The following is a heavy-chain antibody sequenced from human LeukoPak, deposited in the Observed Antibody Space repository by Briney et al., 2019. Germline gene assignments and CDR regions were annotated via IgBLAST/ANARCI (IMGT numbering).Heavy chain of an antibody. J-gene: IGHJ5*02. CDR3: AAGQQLEECAFDP. Sequence: SVKLSCKASGFTFTSSAVQWVRQARGQRLEWIGWIVVGSGNTNYAQKFQERVTITRDMSTSTAYMELSSLRFEDTAVYYCAAGQQLEECAFDPWGQGTLVTVSS. CDR1: GFTFTSSA. V-gene: IGHV1-58*01. D-gene: IGHD6-13*01. CDR2: IVVGSGNT.